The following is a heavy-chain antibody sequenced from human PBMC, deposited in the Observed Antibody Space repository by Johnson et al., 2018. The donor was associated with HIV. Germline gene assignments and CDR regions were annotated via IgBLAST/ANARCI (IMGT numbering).Heavy chain of an antibody. V-gene: IGHV3-30*04. CDR2: ISYDGSNK. J-gene: IGHJ3*02. Sequence: QVQLVESGGGVVQPGRSLRLSCAASGFTCSSYAMHWVRQAPGKGLEWVAVISYDGSNKYYADSVKGRFTISRDNSKNTLYLQMNSLRAEDTAVYYCARGFDAFDIWGQGTMVTVSS. CDR3: ARGFDAFDI. CDR1: GFTCSSYA.